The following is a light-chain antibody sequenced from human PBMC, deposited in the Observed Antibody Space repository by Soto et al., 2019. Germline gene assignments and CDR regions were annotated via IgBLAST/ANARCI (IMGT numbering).Light chain of an antibody. CDR2: DAS. J-gene: IGKJ1*01. CDR1: QSISNL. Sequence: DIPRSQFPSALSASVSVRVTITCRASQSISNLLAWYQQKPGQAPKLLIYDASSLQSGVPSRFSGSGSGTDFTLTIDSLQPDDFAAYYCQQYNSTPWTFGQGTKVEIK. V-gene: IGKV1-5*01. CDR3: QQYNSTPWT.